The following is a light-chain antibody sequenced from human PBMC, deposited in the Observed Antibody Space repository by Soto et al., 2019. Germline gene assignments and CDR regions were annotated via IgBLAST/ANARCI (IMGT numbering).Light chain of an antibody. V-gene: IGKV3D-15*01. CDR1: QSVSNN. Sequence: EIVLTQSPATLSVSPGERAALSCRASQSVSNNLAWYQQKPGQPPGLLIFGASTRATGIPARFSGSGSEAEFALTISTLQSEDFAVYYCQQYSVWPLTFGGGTKVEIK. CDR2: GAS. CDR3: QQYSVWPLT. J-gene: IGKJ4*01.